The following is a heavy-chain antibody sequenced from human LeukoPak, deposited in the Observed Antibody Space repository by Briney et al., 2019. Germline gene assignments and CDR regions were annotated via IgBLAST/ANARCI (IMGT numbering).Heavy chain of an antibody. V-gene: IGHV3-74*01. CDR2: INSDGSST. CDR1: GFTFNHYA. CDR3: ASPSLPGYSYGGFEY. J-gene: IGHJ4*02. D-gene: IGHD5-18*01. Sequence: PGGSLRLSCAASGFTFNHYAMSWVRQAPGKGLVWVSGINSDGSSTTYADSVKGRFTISRDSAKTTLYLHMNSLRAEDTAVYYCASPSLPGYSYGGFEYWGQGSLVTVSS.